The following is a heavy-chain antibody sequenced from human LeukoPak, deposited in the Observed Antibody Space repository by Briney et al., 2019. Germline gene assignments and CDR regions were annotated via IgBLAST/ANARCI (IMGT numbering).Heavy chain of an antibody. CDR2: IYYSGST. D-gene: IGHD2-2*01. J-gene: IGHJ4*02. Sequence: SETLSLTCTVSGGSISSSSYYWGWIRQPPGKGLDWIGSIYYSGSTYYNPSLKNRVTISVDTSKNQFSLKLSSVTAADTAVYYCARRCSSTSCYDYWGQGTLVTVSS. CDR1: GGSISSSSYY. CDR3: ARRCSSTSCYDY. V-gene: IGHV4-39*01.